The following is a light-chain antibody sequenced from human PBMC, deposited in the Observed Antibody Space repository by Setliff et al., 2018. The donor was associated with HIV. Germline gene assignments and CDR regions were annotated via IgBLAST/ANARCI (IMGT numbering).Light chain of an antibody. V-gene: IGLV2-14*01. CDR3: SSYTSGSTLVV. J-gene: IGLJ3*02. CDR1: SSDVGGYIY. Sequence: QSALTQPASVSGSPGQSITISCTGTSSDVGGYIYVSWYQQHPGKAPKLMIYEVSNRPSGVSDRFSGSKSDNTASLTISGLQTEDEADYYCSSYTSGSTLVVFGGGTKSPS. CDR2: EVS.